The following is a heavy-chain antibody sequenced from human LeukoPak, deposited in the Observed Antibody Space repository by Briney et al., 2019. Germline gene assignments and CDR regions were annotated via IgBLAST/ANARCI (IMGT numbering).Heavy chain of an antibody. Sequence: SETLSLTCAVYGGSFSGYYWSWIRQPPGKGLEWIGEINHSGSTNYNPSLKSRVTISVDTSKNQFSLKLSSVTAADTAVYYCARGARYFDWLLNSTGSDYWGQGTLVTVSS. V-gene: IGHV4-34*01. CDR1: GGSFSGYY. D-gene: IGHD3-9*01. CDR3: ARGARYFDWLLNSTGSDY. CDR2: INHSGST. J-gene: IGHJ4*02.